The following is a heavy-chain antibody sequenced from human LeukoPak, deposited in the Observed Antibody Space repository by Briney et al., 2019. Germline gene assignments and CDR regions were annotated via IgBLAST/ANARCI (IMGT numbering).Heavy chain of an antibody. CDR2: IYYSGST. CDR1: GGSISSYY. V-gene: IGHV4-59*12. Sequence: PSETLSLTCTVSGGSISSYYWSWIRQPPGKGLEWIGYIYYSGSTNYNPSLKSRVTISVDTSKNQFSLKLNSVTAADTAVYYCARDMRYYYGSGGIFDYWGQGTLVTVSS. J-gene: IGHJ4*02. CDR3: ARDMRYYYGSGGIFDY. D-gene: IGHD3-10*01.